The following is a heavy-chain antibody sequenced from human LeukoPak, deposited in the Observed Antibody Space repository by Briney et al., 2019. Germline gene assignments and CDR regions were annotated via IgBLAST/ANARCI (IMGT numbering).Heavy chain of an antibody. CDR2: ILYSGTT. J-gene: IGHJ4*02. V-gene: IGHV4-59*01. CDR3: ARVGDWNDLVY. CDR1: GGSISPYY. D-gene: IGHD1-1*01. Sequence: PSETLSLTCTVSGGSISPYYWSWVRQTPGKGLEWIGYILYSGTTTNYNPSLKSRVTISVDTSKNQFSLKLSSVTAADTAVYYCARVGDWNDLVYWGQGTLVTVSS.